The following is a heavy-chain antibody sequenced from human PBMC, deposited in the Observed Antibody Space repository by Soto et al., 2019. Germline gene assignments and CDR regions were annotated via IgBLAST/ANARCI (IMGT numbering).Heavy chain of an antibody. J-gene: IGHJ6*02. CDR3: NTDSADIVVVPATFGMDV. Sequence: GGSLRLSCAASGITFSNAWMTWVRQAPGKGLEWVGRIKSITDGGTTDYAAPVKGRFTISRDDSKDTLYLQMNNLRTEDTAVYHCNTDSADIVVVPATFGMDVWGQGTTVTVSS. D-gene: IGHD2-2*01. V-gene: IGHV3-15*01. CDR1: GITFSNAW. CDR2: IKSITDGGTT.